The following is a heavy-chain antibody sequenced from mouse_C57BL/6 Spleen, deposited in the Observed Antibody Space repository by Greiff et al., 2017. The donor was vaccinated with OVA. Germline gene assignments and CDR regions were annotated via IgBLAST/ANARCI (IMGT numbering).Heavy chain of an antibody. V-gene: IGHV2-5*01. CDR1: GFSLTSYG. J-gene: IGHJ4*01. D-gene: IGHD3-3*01. CDR3: AKEGDLYYYAMDY. Sequence: VQLQQSGPGLVQPSQSLSITCTVSGFSLTSYGVHWVRQSPGKGLEWLGVIWRGGSTDYNAAFMSRLSITKDNSKSQVFFKMNSLQADDTAIYYCAKEGDLYYYAMDYWGQGTSVTVSS. CDR2: IWRGGST.